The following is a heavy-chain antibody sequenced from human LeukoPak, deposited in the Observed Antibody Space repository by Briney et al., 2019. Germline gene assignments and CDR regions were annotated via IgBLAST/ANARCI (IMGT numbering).Heavy chain of an antibody. V-gene: IGHV4-61*01. CDR1: GGSISSGSYY. CDR2: IYYSGST. CDR3: AREVVTVRYFDL. J-gene: IGHJ2*01. Sequence: PSQTLCLTCTVSGGSISSGSYYWSWIRQPPGKGLEWIGYIYYSGSTNYNPSLKSRVTISVDTSKNQFSLKLSSVTAADTAVYYCAREVVTVRYFDLWGRGTLVTVSS. D-gene: IGHD4-23*01.